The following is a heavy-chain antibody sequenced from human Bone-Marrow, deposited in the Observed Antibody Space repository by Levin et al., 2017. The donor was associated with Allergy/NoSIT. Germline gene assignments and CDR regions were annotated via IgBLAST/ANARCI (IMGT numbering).Heavy chain of an antibody. CDR2: ISRDGSDI. V-gene: IGHV3-48*03. J-gene: IGHJ4*02. Sequence: PGESLKISCAASGFSFRNYEMNWVRQAPGKGLEWISYISRDGSDIYYGASVKGRFTVSRDNAKKSLYLQMRSLRVEDTAFYYCTRDVPSAHWGQGTLVTVSS. CDR1: GFSFRNYE. CDR3: TRDVPSAH. D-gene: IGHD2-2*01.